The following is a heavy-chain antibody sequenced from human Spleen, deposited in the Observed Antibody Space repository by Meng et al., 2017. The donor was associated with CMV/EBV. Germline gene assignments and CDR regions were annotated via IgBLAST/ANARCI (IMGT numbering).Heavy chain of an antibody. CDR2: IRYDANNK. V-gene: IGHV3-30*02. J-gene: IGHJ4*02. CDR3: AKVGLQGRFVGCDS. Sequence: GGSLRLSCAASGFTFSRDGMHWVRQGPDKGLEWLAYIRYDANNKFYADSVKGRFTISRDNSKNILYLQMNNLRIEDTAVYYCAKVGLQGRFVGCDSWGQGTLVTVSS. CDR1: GFTFSRDG. D-gene: IGHD4-11*01.